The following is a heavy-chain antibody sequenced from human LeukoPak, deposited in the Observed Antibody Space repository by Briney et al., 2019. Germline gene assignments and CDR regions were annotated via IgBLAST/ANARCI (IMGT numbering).Heavy chain of an antibody. CDR3: ARARNGLRGRNYGDRNYGMDV. V-gene: IGHV1-69*04. Sequence: WASVKVSCKASGGTFSSYAMSWVRQAPGQGLEWMGRIIPIFGIANYAQKFQGRVTITADKSTSTAYMELSSLRSEDTAVYYCARARNGLRGRNYGDRNYGMDVWGQGTTVTVSS. J-gene: IGHJ6*02. CDR1: GGTFSSYA. CDR2: IIPIFGIA. D-gene: IGHD4-17*01.